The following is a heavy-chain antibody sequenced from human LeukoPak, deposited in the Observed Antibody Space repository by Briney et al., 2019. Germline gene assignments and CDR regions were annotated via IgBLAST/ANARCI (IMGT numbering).Heavy chain of an antibody. CDR2: ISYDGNNQ. Sequence: GGSLRLSCAASGFTFSNYAMHWVRQAPGEGLEWVAVISYDGNNQYYADSEKGRFTISRDNSKNTLYLQMNSLRAEDTAVYYCAKAKWLIDYYDSSGYPYYFDYWGQGTLVTVSS. V-gene: IGHV3-30-3*01. CDR1: GFTFSNYA. D-gene: IGHD3-22*01. J-gene: IGHJ4*02. CDR3: AKAKWLIDYYDSSGYPYYFDY.